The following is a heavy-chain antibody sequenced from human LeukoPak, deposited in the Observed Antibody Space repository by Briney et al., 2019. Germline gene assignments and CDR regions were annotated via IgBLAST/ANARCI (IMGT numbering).Heavy chain of an antibody. J-gene: IGHJ4*02. D-gene: IGHD6-19*01. CDR3: ARGSGWDFDY. V-gene: IGHV3-23*01. CDR1: GFTFSSYA. Sequence: GGSLRLSCTASGFTFSSYAMSWVRQAPGKGLEWVSAVTGSGVGTYYADSVKGRFTISSDNSKNTLYLQMNSLRAEDTAVYYCARGSGWDFDYWGQGTLVTVSS. CDR2: VTGSGVGT.